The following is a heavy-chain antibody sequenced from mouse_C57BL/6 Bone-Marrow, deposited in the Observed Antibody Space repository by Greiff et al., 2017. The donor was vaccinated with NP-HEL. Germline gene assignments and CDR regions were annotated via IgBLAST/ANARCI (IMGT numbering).Heavy chain of an antibody. CDR2: ISSGGSYT. Sequence: EVKLMESGGDLVKPGGSLKLSCAASGFTFSSYGMSWVRQTPDKRLEWVATISSGGSYTYYPDSVKGRFTISRDNAKNTLYLQMSSLKSEDTAMYYCARTHGNYFDYWGQGTTLTVSS. D-gene: IGHD2-1*01. CDR1: GFTFSSYG. J-gene: IGHJ2*01. V-gene: IGHV5-6*01. CDR3: ARTHGNYFDY.